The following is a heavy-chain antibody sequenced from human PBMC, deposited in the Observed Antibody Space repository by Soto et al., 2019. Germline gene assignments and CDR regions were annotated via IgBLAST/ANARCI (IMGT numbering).Heavy chain of an antibody. Sequence: SETLSLTCTVSGGSIISGDYYWSWIRQTPGKGLEWIGYIYYSGSTNYNPSLKSRVTISVDTSKNQFSLKLSSVTAADTAVYYCARAWILGYCSGGSCYAPYGMDVWGQGTTVTVSS. CDR3: ARAWILGYCSGGSCYAPYGMDV. CDR1: GGSIISGDYY. J-gene: IGHJ6*02. CDR2: IYYSGST. D-gene: IGHD2-15*01. V-gene: IGHV4-61*08.